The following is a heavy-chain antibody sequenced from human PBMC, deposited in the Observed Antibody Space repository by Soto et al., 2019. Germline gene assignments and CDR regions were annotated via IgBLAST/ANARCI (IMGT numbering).Heavy chain of an antibody. Sequence: AQSLEISCKGSGYSFTSYWSRCVRQMPGKGLEWMVRIDPSDSYTNYSPSFQGHVTISADKASSTAYLQWSSLKSADPAMYYWGINDYRHVNWVDDCGQGPLVAVSS. J-gene: IGHJ4*02. D-gene: IGHD1-1*01. V-gene: IGHV5-10-1*01. CDR2: IDPSDSYT. CDR3: GINDYRHVNWVDD. CDR1: GYSFTSYW.